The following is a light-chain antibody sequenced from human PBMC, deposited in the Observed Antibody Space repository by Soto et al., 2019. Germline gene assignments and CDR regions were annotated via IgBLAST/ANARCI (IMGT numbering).Light chain of an antibody. CDR1: SSDVGSYNL. V-gene: IGLV2-23*02. CDR3: CSYAGSSISYV. CDR2: EVS. J-gene: IGLJ1*01. Sequence: VLTQPASWSGSPGQSSTISCTGTSSDVGSYNLVSWYQQHPGKAPKLMIYEVSKRPSGVSNRFSGSKSGNTASLTISGLQAEDEADYYCCSYAGSSISYVFGTGTKVTVL.